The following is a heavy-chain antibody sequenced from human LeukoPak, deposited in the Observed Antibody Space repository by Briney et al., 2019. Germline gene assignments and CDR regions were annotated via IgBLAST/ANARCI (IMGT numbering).Heavy chain of an antibody. V-gene: IGHV3-23*01. CDR2: ISNSGYGT. Sequence: GGSLRLSCAASGFTFSSHGMNGVRRAPGRELEGVSGISNSGYGTYYADSVKGRFTISRDNSKNTLYLQMNSLRAEDTAVYYCARAPWAAAGAYYFDYWGQGTLVTVSS. D-gene: IGHD6-13*01. J-gene: IGHJ4*02. CDR1: GFTFSSHG. CDR3: ARAPWAAAGAYYFDY.